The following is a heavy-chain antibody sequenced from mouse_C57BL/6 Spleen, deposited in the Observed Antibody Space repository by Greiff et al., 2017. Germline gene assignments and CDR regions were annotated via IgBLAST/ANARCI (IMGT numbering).Heavy chain of an antibody. D-gene: IGHD2-3*01. Sequence: EVKLQQSGPELVKPGASVKISCKASGYTFTDYYMNWVKQSHGQSLEWIGDINPNNGGTSYNQKFKGKATLTVDKSSSTAYLELRSLTSEDSAVYYCSRKGLYDGADVRGTGTTVTVSS. CDR3: SRKGLYDGADV. CDR1: GYTFTDYY. J-gene: IGHJ1*03. V-gene: IGHV1-26*01. CDR2: INPNNGGT.